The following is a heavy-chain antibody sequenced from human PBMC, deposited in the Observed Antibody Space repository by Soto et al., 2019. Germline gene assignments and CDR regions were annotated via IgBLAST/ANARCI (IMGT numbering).Heavy chain of an antibody. CDR3: ARITMVRGVIRVYYFDY. CDR1: GFSLSNARMG. D-gene: IGHD3-10*01. CDR2: IFSNDEK. V-gene: IGHV2-26*01. Sequence: QVTLKESGPVLVKPTETLTLTCTVSGFSLSNARMGVSWIRQPPGKALEWLAHIFSNDEKSYSTSLKSRLTISKGTSKSQVVLTMTNMDPVDTATYYCARITMVRGVIRVYYFDYWGQGTLVTVSS. J-gene: IGHJ4*02.